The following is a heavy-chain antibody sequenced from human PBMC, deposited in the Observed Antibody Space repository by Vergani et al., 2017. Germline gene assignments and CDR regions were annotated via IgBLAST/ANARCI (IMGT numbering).Heavy chain of an antibody. CDR2: IYYSGST. CDR1: GGSISSSSYY. D-gene: IGHD2-21*02. V-gene: IGHV4-39*01. J-gene: IGHJ4*02. Sequence: QLQLQESGPGLVKPSETLSLTCTVSGGSISSSSYYWGWIRQPPGKGLEWIGSIYYSGSTYYNPSLKSRVTISVDTSKNQFSLKLSSVTAADTAVYYCARAYCGGDCYYFDYWGQGTLVTVSS. CDR3: ARAYCGGDCYYFDY.